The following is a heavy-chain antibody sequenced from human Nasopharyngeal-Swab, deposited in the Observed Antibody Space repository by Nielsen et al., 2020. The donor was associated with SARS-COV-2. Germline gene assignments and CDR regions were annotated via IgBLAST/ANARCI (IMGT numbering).Heavy chain of an antibody. D-gene: IGHD3-22*01. J-gene: IGHJ4*02. CDR3: AKRDDYYESSGLGD. CDR2: ISGSGGST. V-gene: IGHV3-23*01. Sequence: GGSLRLSCVVSGFTFETSWMTWVRQAPGKGLEWVSIISGSGGSTYYADSVKGRFTISRDNSKNTLYLQMNSLRAEDTAVYYCAKRDDYYESSGLGDWGQGTLVTVSS. CDR1: GFTFETSW.